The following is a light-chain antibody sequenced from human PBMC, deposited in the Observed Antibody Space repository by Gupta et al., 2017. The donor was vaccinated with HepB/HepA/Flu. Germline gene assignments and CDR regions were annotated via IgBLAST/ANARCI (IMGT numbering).Light chain of an antibody. V-gene: IGLV4-69*01. CDR3: QTWGTGIVV. Sequence: QLVLPPSPSASASLGASVQLPCTLSSGHSSDAIAWHQQQPEKGPRYLMKLNSDGSHSKGDGIPDRFSGSSSGAERYLTISSLQAEDEDDYYCQTWGTGIVVFGGGTKLTVL. CDR1: SGHSSDA. CDR2: LNSDGSH. J-gene: IGLJ2*01.